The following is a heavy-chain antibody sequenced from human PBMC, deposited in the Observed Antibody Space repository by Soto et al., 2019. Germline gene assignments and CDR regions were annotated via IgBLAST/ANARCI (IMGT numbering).Heavy chain of an antibody. V-gene: IGHV3-23*01. CDR3: AQYGDSNTCIPTRFDP. J-gene: IGHJ5*02. CDR1: GCTFSNYA. Sequence: VGSLRLSCEVSGCTFSNYAMAWVRQAPGKGLEYVSSITANGGYIYYSLSVKGRFTISRDNSKNTLYLQMNSLTAEDTATYCCAQYGDSNTCIPTRFDPWGQGTLVTVSS. D-gene: IGHD3-22*01. CDR2: ITANGGYI.